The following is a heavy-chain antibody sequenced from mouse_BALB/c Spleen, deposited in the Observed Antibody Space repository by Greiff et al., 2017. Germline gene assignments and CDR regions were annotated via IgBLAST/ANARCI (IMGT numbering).Heavy chain of an antibody. J-gene: IGHJ3*01. CDR3: AREGYYYGSSYPVFAY. V-gene: IGHV1-67*01. Sequence: QVQLQQSGPELVRPGVSVKISCKGSGYTFTDYAMHWVKQSHAKSLEWIGVISTYYGNTNYNQKFKGKATMTVDKSSSTAYMELARLTSEDSAIYYCAREGYYYGSSYPVFAYWGQGTLVTVSA. D-gene: IGHD1-1*01. CDR1: GYTFTDYA. CDR2: ISTYYGNT.